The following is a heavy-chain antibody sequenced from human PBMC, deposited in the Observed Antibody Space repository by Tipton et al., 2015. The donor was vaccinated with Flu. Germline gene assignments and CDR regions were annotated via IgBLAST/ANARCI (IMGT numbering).Heavy chain of an antibody. D-gene: IGHD2-8*01. V-gene: IGHV3-7*01. CDR3: ASLGNAY. CDR2: VNGDGSGT. Sequence: SLRLSCAASGFTFSASWMSWVRQAPGKGLEWVATVNGDGSGTYYMESVKGRFTISRDSAKSSLYLQLNSLRVEDTAVYYCASLGNAYWGQGTLVTVSS. CDR1: GFTFSASW. J-gene: IGHJ4*02.